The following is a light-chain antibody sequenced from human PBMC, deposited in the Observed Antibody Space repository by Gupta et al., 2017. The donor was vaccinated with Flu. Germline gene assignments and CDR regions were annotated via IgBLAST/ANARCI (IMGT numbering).Light chain of an antibody. Sequence: PATRSLSPGERVTLSGGASRGGAAYVAWCLHRPGQATRLLIYDASDRATGIPDRFSGSGSGTDVTLTISSLEPEDCAVYDGQRRSSWPKTCGGGTNVEMK. V-gene: IGKV3-11*01. CDR1: RGGAAY. CDR2: DAS. J-gene: IGKJ4*01. CDR3: QRRSSWPKT.